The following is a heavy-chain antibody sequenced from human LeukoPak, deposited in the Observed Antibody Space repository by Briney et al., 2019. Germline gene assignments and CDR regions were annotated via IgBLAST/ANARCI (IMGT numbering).Heavy chain of an antibody. J-gene: IGHJ4*02. CDR2: ISSGSSYI. CDR3: ARVPAALIDY. CDR1: GFIFSSYN. V-gene: IGHV3-21*01. D-gene: IGHD2-2*01. Sequence: GGSLRLSCAASGFIFSSYNMNWVRQAPGKGLEWVSSISSGSSYIYYADSVKGRFTISRDNAKNSLYLQMNSLRAEDTAVYYCARVPAALIDYWGRGTLVTVSS.